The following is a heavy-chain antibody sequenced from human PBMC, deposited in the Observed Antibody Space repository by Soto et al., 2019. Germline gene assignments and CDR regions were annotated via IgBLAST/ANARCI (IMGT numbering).Heavy chain of an antibody. CDR2: ISGSGVDT. D-gene: IGHD2-21*02. CDR3: AKGGAYCYGDCTRAH. Sequence: EVQLLQSGGGSVQPGGSLRLSCEGSGFTFSSYGMTWVRQAPGKGLEWVAGISGSGVDTKYADSVKGRFIIARDNSKNKMYLQINNLRVEDMAVYFCAKGGAYCYGDCTRAHWGQGTLVTVSS. CDR1: GFTFSSYG. J-gene: IGHJ4*02. V-gene: IGHV3-23*01.